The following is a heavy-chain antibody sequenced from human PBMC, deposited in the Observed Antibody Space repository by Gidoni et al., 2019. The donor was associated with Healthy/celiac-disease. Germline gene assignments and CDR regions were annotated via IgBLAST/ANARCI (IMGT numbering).Heavy chain of an antibody. Sequence: QVQLQESGPGLVKPSGTLSLTCAVSGGSISSRNWWSWVRQPPGKGLEWIGESYHSGSTHYIPSLKRRVTISVYKSKNHFSLKLSSVTAADTAVYYCASQGSAYYYYGMDVWGQGTTVTVSS. V-gene: IGHV4-4*02. J-gene: IGHJ6*02. D-gene: IGHD2-15*01. CDR2: SYHSGST. CDR3: ASQGSAYYYYGMDV. CDR1: GGSISSRNW.